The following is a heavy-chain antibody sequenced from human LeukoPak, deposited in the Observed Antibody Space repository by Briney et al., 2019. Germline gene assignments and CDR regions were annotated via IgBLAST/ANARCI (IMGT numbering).Heavy chain of an antibody. CDR2: ISSSSTYT. J-gene: IGHJ4*02. CDR1: GFTFSDYF. D-gene: IGHD3-22*01. V-gene: IGHV3-11*05. Sequence: PGGSLRLSCAASGFTFSDYFMSWIRRAPGKGLEWVSYISSSSTYTKYADSVKGRFTISRDNAKNSVYLQMNSLKAEDTAVYYCARDRYYSDSRGYPFGDYLGQGTLVTVSS. CDR3: ARDRYYSDSRGYPFGDY.